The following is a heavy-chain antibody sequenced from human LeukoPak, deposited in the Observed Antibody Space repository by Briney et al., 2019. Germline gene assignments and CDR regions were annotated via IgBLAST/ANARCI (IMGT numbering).Heavy chain of an antibody. CDR3: TRDYCSSTSCLFDC. J-gene: IGHJ4*02. CDR2: INPNSGDT. Sequence: ASVKVSCKASGYTFNGYHMHWVRQAPGQGLEWMGRINPNSGDTNYAQKFQGRVTMTRDTSISTAYMELSRLRSDDTAVYYCTRDYCSSTSCLFDCWGQGTLVTVSS. V-gene: IGHV1-2*06. D-gene: IGHD2-2*01. CDR1: GYTFNGYH.